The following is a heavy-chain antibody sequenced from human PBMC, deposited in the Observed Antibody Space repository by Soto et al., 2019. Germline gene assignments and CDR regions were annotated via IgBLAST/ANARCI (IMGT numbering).Heavy chain of an antibody. CDR2: ISWDGGST. D-gene: IGHD2-15*01. J-gene: IGHJ3*02. V-gene: IGHV3-43D*04. CDR3: AKDNWRDCSGGSCYSSGAFDI. Sequence: GESLKISCAASGFTFDDYAMHWVRQAPGKGLEWVSLISWDGGSTYYADSVKGRFTISRDNSKNSLYLQMNSLRAEDTALYYCAKDNWRDCSGGSCYSSGAFDIWGQGTMVTVSS. CDR1: GFTFDDYA.